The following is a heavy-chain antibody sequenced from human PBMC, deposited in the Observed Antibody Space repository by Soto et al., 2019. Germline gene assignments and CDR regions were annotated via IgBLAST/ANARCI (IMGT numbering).Heavy chain of an antibody. CDR2: INPSGGST. CDR1: GYTFTSYY. J-gene: IGHJ4*02. V-gene: IGHV1-46*03. D-gene: IGHD3-10*01. Sequence: QVQLVQSGAEVKKPGASVKVSCKASGYTFTSYYMHWVRQAPGQGLEWMGIINPSGGSTSYAQKFQGRVTMTRDTSTSTVYMELSSLRSEDTAVYYSASRAGSGSYLDYWGQGTLVTVSS. CDR3: ASRAGSGSYLDY.